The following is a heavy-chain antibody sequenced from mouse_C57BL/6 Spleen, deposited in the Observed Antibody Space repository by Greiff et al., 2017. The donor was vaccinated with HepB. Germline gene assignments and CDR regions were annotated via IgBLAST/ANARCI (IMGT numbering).Heavy chain of an antibody. CDR2: FHPYNDDT. Sequence: VQLQQSGAELVKPGASVKMSCKASGYTFTTYPIEWMKQNHGKSLEWIGNFHPYNDDTKYNEKFKGKATLTVEKSSSTVYLELSRLTSDDSAVYYGERRGDYGWSIAMDYWGQGTSVTVSS. CDR3: ERRGDYGWSIAMDY. J-gene: IGHJ4*01. D-gene: IGHD2-4*01. CDR1: GYTFTTYP. V-gene: IGHV1-47*01.